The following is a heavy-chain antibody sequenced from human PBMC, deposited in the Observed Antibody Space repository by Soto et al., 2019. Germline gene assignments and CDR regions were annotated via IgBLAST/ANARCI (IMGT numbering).Heavy chain of an antibody. J-gene: IGHJ4*02. Sequence: GGSLRLSCAASGFTFSSYAMNWVRQAPGKGLEWVSAVSGSGASTYYADSLKGRFTISRDNSKNTLYLQMNSLRAEDTAIYYCVCRGIYYIDYWGQGTLVTVSS. CDR3: VCRGIYYIDY. D-gene: IGHD3-10*01. CDR1: GFTFSSYA. V-gene: IGHV3-23*01. CDR2: VSGSGAST.